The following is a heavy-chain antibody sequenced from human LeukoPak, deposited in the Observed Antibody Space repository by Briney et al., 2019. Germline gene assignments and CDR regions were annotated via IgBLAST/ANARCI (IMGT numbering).Heavy chain of an antibody. CDR3: ARKGGSGWYSDYYFDY. D-gene: IGHD6-19*01. CDR2: IYPGDSDT. CDR1: GSRFTSFW. Sequence: GESLKISCKGSGSRFTSFWIGWVRQLPGKGLEWMGIIYPGDSDTRYSPSFQGQVTISADKSISTAYLQWSSLKASDTAMYYCARKGGSGWYSDYYFDYWGQGTLVTVSS. V-gene: IGHV5-51*01. J-gene: IGHJ4*02.